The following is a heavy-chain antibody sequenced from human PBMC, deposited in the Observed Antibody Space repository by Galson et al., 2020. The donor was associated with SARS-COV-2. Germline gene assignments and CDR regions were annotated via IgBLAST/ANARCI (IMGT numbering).Heavy chain of an antibody. V-gene: IGHV3-21*04. CDR1: GFTFSDYG. Sequence: NSGGSLRLSCAASGFTFSDYGMNWVRQAPGKGLEWVSSISSGSAYIYYAESVRGRFTISRDNAMNSLYLQMNSLRVEDTAVYFCARGTTRDGYSGVHHWGQGTLVTVSS. J-gene: IGHJ5*02. CDR2: ISSGSAYI. CDR3: ARGTTRDGYSGVHH. D-gene: IGHD4-4*01.